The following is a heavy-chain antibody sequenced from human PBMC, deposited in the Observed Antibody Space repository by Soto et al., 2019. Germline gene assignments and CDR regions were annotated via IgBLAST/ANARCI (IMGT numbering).Heavy chain of an antibody. CDR3: ARGGSSDGGKWFDP. J-gene: IGHJ5*02. V-gene: IGHV4-59*01. Sequence: SETLSLTXTVSGGSISSYYWSWIRQPPGKGLEWIGYIYYSGSTNYNPSLKSRVTISVDTSKNQFSLKLSSVTAADTAVYYCARGGSSDGGKWFDPWGQGTLVTVSS. CDR1: GGSISSYY. D-gene: IGHD3-16*01. CDR2: IYYSGST.